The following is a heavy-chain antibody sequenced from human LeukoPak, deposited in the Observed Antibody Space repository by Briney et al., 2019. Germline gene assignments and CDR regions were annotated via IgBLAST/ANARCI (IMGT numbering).Heavy chain of an antibody. Sequence: PGGSLRLSCAASGFTFSSYSMNWVRQAPGKGLEWVSAISGSGGSTYYADSVKGRFTISRDNSKNTLYLQMNSLRAEDTAVYYCAKPRGGYDILTGYSLGGDYWGQGTLVTVSS. CDR3: AKPRGGYDILTGYSLGGDY. V-gene: IGHV3-23*01. CDR1: GFTFSSYS. CDR2: ISGSGGST. J-gene: IGHJ4*02. D-gene: IGHD3-9*01.